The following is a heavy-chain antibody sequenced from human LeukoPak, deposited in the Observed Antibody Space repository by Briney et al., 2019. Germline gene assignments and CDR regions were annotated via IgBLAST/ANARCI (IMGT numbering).Heavy chain of an antibody. V-gene: IGHV1-69*05. CDR2: IIPIFSTA. CDR1: GGTFSSYA. CDR3: ARVVSSIFGN. D-gene: IGHD3-3*01. J-gene: IGHJ4*02. Sequence: SVKVSCKASGGTFSSYAISWVRQAPGQGLEWMGGIIPIFSTANYAQKFQGRVTITTDESTSTAYMELSSLRSEDTAVYYCARVVSSIFGNWGQGTLVTVSS.